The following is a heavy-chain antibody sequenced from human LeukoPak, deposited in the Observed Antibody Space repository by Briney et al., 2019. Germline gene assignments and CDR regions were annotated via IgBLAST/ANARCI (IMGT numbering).Heavy chain of an antibody. Sequence: ASVKVSCKASGYTFTGYYMHWVRQAPGQGLEWMGWISPNSGGTNYAQKFQGRVTMTRDTSISTAYMELSRLRSDDTAVYYCARGLDYYDSSGYYGNDAFDIWGQGTMVTVSS. D-gene: IGHD3-22*01. V-gene: IGHV1-2*02. CDR2: ISPNSGGT. CDR3: ARGLDYYDSSGYYGNDAFDI. CDR1: GYTFTGYY. J-gene: IGHJ3*02.